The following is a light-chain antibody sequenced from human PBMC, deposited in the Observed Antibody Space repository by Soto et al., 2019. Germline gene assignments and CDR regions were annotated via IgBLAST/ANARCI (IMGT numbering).Light chain of an antibody. CDR3: QQYNSYSPRT. CDR1: QSIGNW. J-gene: IGKJ1*01. Sequence: DVQLTQAPSTLSASVGARVPITCRASQSIGNWLAWYQQKPGKAPNLLIYDASTLENGVPSRFSGSASGTDFTLTISSLQPYDFATYYCQQYNSYSPRTFGQGTKVDIK. V-gene: IGKV1-5*01. CDR2: DAS.